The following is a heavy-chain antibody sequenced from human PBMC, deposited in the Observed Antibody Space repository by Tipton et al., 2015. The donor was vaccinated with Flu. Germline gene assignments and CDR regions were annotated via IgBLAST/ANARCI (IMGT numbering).Heavy chain of an antibody. J-gene: IGHJ4*02. D-gene: IGHD6-13*01. CDR1: GDSITSAY. CDR3: AGHRGIGPRSLDC. V-gene: IGHV4-59*08. Sequence: TLSLTCTVSGDSITSAYWSWIRQPPGKGLEWIGYIDDSGSTTYSPSLNSRVTISIDTSKKQFSLKVSSVTAADTAVYYCAGHRGIGPRSLDCWGQGTLVTVSS. CDR2: IDDSGST.